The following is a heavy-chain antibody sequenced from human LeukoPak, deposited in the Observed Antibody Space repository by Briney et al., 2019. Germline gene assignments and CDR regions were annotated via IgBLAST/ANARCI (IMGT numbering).Heavy chain of an antibody. Sequence: GGSLRLSCAASGFIFTDYSMNWVRQAPGKELEWVSYIDRSSNNIYYPDSVKGRFTISRDNAKNSLYLQMNSLRDEDTAVYYCARESHWGSSGKGFDYWGQGTLVTVSS. J-gene: IGHJ4*02. CDR3: ARESHWGSSGKGFDY. CDR2: IDRSSNNI. V-gene: IGHV3-48*02. CDR1: GFIFTDYS. D-gene: IGHD7-27*01.